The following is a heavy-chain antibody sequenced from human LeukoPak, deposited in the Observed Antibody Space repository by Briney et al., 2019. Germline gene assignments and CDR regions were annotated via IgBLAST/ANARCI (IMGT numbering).Heavy chain of an antibody. V-gene: IGHV3-15*01. D-gene: IGHD1-26*01. CDR2: IKSKTDGGTT. CDR1: GFTFSNAW. Sequence: GGSFRLSCAASGFTFSNAWMSWVRQAPGKGLEWVGRIKSKTDGGTTDYAAPVKGRFTISRDDSKNTLYLQMNSLKTEDTAVYYCTTGSLGRRAFDIWGQGTMVTVSS. CDR3: TTGSLGRRAFDI. J-gene: IGHJ3*02.